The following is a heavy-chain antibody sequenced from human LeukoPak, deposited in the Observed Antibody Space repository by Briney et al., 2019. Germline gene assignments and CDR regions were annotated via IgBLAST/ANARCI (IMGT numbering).Heavy chain of an antibody. CDR1: GFTLSSYE. D-gene: IGHD3-10*01. V-gene: IGHV3-48*03. CDR3: ASYGSGSYYRKHNWFDP. J-gene: IGHJ5*02. CDR2: ISSSGSTI. Sequence: GGSLRLSCAASGFTLSSYEMNWVRQAPGKGLEWVSYISSSGSTIYYADSVKGRFTISRDNAKNSLYLQMNSLRAEDTAVYYCASYGSGSYYRKHNWFDPWGQGTLVTVSS.